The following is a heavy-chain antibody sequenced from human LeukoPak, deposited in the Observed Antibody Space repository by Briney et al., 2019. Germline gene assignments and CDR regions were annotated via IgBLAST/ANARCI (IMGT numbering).Heavy chain of an antibody. V-gene: IGHV1-46*01. CDR3: ARRRNYYYDSSGYWALDY. Sequence: ASVKVSCKASGYTFTSYYMHWVRQAPGQGLEWMGIINPSGGSTSYAQKFQGRVTMTRDTSTSTVYMELSSLRSEDTAVYYCARRRNYYYDSSGYWALDYWGQGTLVTVSS. J-gene: IGHJ4*02. CDR2: INPSGGST. CDR1: GYTFTSYY. D-gene: IGHD3-22*01.